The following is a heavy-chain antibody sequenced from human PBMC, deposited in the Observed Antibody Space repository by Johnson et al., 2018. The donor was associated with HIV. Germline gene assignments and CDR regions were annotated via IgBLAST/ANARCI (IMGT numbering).Heavy chain of an antibody. CDR2: IYSAVTI. Sequence: MLLVESGGGSVQPGGSLRLSCAASGLTVSSSYMGWVRQAPGQGLGWLALIYSAVTIYYAGSVKARFTIFRANSKNTVFLQMNWLRVDDTAVYYCARDGETGKDAFDIWGQGTMVIVSS. V-gene: IGHV3-66*01. D-gene: IGHD7-27*01. CDR1: GLTVSSSY. J-gene: IGHJ3*02. CDR3: ARDGETGKDAFDI.